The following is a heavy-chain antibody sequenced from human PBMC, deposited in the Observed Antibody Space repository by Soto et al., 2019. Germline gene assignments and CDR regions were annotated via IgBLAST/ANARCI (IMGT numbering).Heavy chain of an antibody. J-gene: IGHJ5*01. V-gene: IGHV4-59*13. CDR2: LSNSGIT. D-gene: IGHD6-13*01. CDR1: GGSISSYY. Sequence: PSETLSLTCAVSGGSISSYYWSWIRQPPGKGLEWIGYLSNSGITNYNPSLETRVTISVDTSKNQFSLKLSSVTAADTAVYYCARDRIAPSGTYWLDSWGQGTLVTVS. CDR3: ARDRIAPSGTYWLDS.